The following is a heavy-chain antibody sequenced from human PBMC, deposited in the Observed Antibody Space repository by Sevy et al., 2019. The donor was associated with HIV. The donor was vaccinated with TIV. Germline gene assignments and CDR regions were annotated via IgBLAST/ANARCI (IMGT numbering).Heavy chain of an antibody. CDR1: GYSISSGYY. CDR3: ARGATGTMGRAFDF. J-gene: IGHJ3*01. CDR2: IYHSDGS. D-gene: IGHD1-1*01. V-gene: IGHV4-38-2*01. Sequence: SETLSLTCVVSGYSISSGYYWGWIRQPPGKGLEWIGSIYHSDGSYYNASLKSRVTMSVDTSKNQVSLKMTSVTAADTAVYYCARGATGTMGRAFDFWGQGTMVTVSS.